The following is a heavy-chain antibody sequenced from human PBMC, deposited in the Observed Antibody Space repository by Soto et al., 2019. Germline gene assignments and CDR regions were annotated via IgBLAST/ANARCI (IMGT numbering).Heavy chain of an antibody. CDR1: GFTFSSYA. D-gene: IGHD6-13*01. CDR3: ARHPERIAEIGWFDP. J-gene: IGHJ5*02. Sequence: GGSLRLSCAASGFTFSSYAMHWVRQAPGTGLEWVAVIWYDGSNKYYADSVKGRFTISRDNSKNSLYLQMNSLRAEDTAVYYCARHPERIAEIGWFDPWGQGTLVTVSS. CDR2: IWYDGSNK. V-gene: IGHV3-33*08.